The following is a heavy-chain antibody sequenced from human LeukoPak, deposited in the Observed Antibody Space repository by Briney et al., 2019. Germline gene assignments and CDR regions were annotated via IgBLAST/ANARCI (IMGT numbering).Heavy chain of an antibody. CDR3: ARLFSPYYYDSSGYYFDY. CDR2: IYPGDSDT. J-gene: IGHJ4*02. CDR1: GYSFTSYW. D-gene: IGHD3-22*01. Sequence: GESLKISCKGSGYSFTSYWIGWVRQMPGKGLEWMGIIYPGDSDTRYSPSFQGQVTISADKSISTAYLQWSSLKASDTAMYYCARLFSPYYYDSSGYYFDYWGQGTLVTVSS. V-gene: IGHV5-51*01.